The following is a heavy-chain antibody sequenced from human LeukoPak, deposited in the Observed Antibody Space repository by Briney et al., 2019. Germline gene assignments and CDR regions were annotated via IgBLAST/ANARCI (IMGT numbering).Heavy chain of an antibody. CDR3: ARAGSSGYYYYYYMDV. CDR2: ISAYNGNT. Sequence: ASVKVSCKASGYTFTSYGISWVRQAPGQGLEWMGWISAYNGNTNYAQKLQGRVTMTTDTSTSTAYMELGSLRSDDTAVYYCARAGSSGYYYYYYMDVWGKGTTVTVSS. V-gene: IGHV1-18*01. CDR1: GYTFTSYG. D-gene: IGHD6-6*01. J-gene: IGHJ6*03.